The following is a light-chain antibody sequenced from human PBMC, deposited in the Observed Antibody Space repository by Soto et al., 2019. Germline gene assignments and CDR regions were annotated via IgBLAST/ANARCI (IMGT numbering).Light chain of an antibody. Sequence: QSVLTQPPSASGTPGQRVTISCSGSRSNIRYNTVSWYQQLPGTAPKLLIYSNNHRPSGVPDRFSASKSGTSASLAISGLQSEDEAEYYCAAWDDSLKGEVFGGGTKLTVL. CDR3: AAWDDSLKGEV. CDR2: SNN. J-gene: IGLJ2*01. CDR1: RSNIRYNT. V-gene: IGLV1-44*01.